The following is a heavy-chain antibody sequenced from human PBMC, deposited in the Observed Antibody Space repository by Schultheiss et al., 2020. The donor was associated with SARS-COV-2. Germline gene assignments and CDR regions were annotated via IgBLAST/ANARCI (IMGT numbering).Heavy chain of an antibody. CDR1: GGTFSSYA. Sequence: ASVKVSCKASGGTFSSYAISWVRQAPGQGLEWMGWMNPNSGGTNYAQKFQGRVTMTRDTSISTAYMELSSLRSEDTAVYYCARVSWFQAFDIWGQGTMVTVSS. CDR3: ARVSWFQAFDI. V-gene: IGHV1-2*02. J-gene: IGHJ3*02. CDR2: MNPNSGGT. D-gene: IGHD3-10*01.